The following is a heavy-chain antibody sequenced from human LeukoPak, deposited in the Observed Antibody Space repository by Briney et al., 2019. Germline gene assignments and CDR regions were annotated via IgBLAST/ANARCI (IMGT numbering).Heavy chain of an antibody. CDR2: INSDGSST. D-gene: IGHD1-26*01. J-gene: IGHJ5*02. CDR3: AKCLGMPYNWFDP. Sequence: GGSLRLSCAASGFTFSIYWVHWVRQAPGKGLVWVSSINSDGSSTSYADSVKGRFTISRDNSKNTLYLQMNSLRAEDTAVYYCAKCLGMPYNWFDPWGQGTLVTVSS. CDR1: GFTFSIYW. V-gene: IGHV3-74*01.